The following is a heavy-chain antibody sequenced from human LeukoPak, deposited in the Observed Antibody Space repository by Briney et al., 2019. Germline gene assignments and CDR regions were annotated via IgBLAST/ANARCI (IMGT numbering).Heavy chain of an antibody. CDR2: ISSSSSYI. J-gene: IGHJ4*02. D-gene: IGHD4-11*01. V-gene: IGHV3-21*01. CDR1: GFTFSSYA. CDR3: ARDRTVTTPYFDY. Sequence: GGSLRLSCAASGFTFSSYAMSWVRQAPGKGLEWVSSISSSSSYIYYADSVKGRFTISRDNAKNSLYLQMNSLRAEDTAVYYCARDRTVTTPYFDYWGQGTLVTVSS.